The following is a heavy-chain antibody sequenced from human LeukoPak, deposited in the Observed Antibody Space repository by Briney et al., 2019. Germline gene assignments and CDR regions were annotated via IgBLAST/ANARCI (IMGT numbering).Heavy chain of an antibody. D-gene: IGHD3-22*01. CDR2: INHSGST. J-gene: IGHJ4*02. CDR3: AKKSGGTYYDTPFDY. CDR1: GGSFSGYY. V-gene: IGHV4-34*01. Sequence: KPSETLSLTCAVYGGSFSGYYWSWIRQPPGKGLEWIGEINHSGSTNYNPSLKSRVTISVDTSKNQFSLKLSSVTAADTAVYYCAKKSGGTYYDTPFDYWGQGTLVTVSS.